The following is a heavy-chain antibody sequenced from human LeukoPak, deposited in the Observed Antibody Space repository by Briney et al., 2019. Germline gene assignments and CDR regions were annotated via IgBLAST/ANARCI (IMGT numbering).Heavy chain of an antibody. J-gene: IGHJ4*02. D-gene: IGHD3-10*01. CDR1: GFTFSSYA. Sequence: PGGSLRLSCAASGFTFSSYAMSWVRQAPGKGLEWVSAISGGGHDTYYADSVRGRVTISRDNSKNTQYLQMNSLRAEDTAVYFCAKDFPGSFDCWGQGTLVTVSS. CDR2: ISGGGHDT. V-gene: IGHV3-23*01. CDR3: AKDFPGSFDC.